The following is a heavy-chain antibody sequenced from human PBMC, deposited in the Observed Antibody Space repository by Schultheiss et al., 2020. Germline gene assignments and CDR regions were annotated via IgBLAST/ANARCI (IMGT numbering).Heavy chain of an antibody. V-gene: IGHV3-30*03. D-gene: IGHD3/OR15-3a*01. CDR1: GFTFNRCG. Sequence: WGSLRLSCAASGFTFNRCGMHWVRQAPGKGLEWVAVISYDGSNKYYADSVKGRFTISRDNAKNSLYLQMNSLTAEDTAVYYCASGLWFSEFWGQGTTVTVSS. J-gene: IGHJ6*02. CDR2: ISYDGSNK. CDR3: ASGLWFSEF.